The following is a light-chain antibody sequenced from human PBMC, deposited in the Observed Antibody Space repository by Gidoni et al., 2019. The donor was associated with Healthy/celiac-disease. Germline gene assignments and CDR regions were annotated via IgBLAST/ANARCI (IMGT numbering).Light chain of an antibody. V-gene: IGKV4-1*01. J-gene: IGKJ2*04. CDR2: WAS. Sequence: DIVMTQSPDSLAVSLGESATIICKSSQIVLYRHNNKNYLAWYQQKPGQPPKLLIYWASTRESGVPDRFSGSGSGTDFTLTISSLQAEDVAVYYCQQYYSTPCSFGQGTKLEIK. CDR1: QIVLYRHNNKNY. CDR3: QQYYSTPCS.